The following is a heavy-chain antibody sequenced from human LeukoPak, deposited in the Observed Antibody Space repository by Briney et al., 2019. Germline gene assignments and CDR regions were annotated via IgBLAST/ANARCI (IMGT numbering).Heavy chain of an antibody. Sequence: QPGGSLRLSCAASGFTFSSYGMHWVRQAPGKGLEWVAVISYDGSNKYYADSVKGRFTISRDNSKNTLYLQMNSLRAEDTAVYYCAKDPGDYWGQGTWSPSPQ. CDR2: ISYDGSNK. CDR1: GFTFSSYG. CDR3: AKDPGDY. V-gene: IGHV3-30*18. J-gene: IGHJ4*02.